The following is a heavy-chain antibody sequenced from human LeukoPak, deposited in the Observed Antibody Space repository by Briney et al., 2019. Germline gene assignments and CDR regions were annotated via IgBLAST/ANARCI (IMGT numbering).Heavy chain of an antibody. CDR2: IYYSGST. V-gene: IGHV4-59*08. CDR3: ARHADYYYYYGMDV. Sequence: PSETLSRTCTVSGGSISSYYWSWIRQPPGKGLEWIGYIYYSGSTNYNPSLKSRVTISVDTSKNQFSLKLSSVTAADTAVYYCARHADYYYYYGMDVWGQGTTVTVSS. CDR1: GGSISSYY. J-gene: IGHJ6*02.